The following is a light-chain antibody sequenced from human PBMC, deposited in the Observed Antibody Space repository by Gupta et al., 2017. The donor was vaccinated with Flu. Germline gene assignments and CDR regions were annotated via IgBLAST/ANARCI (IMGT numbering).Light chain of an antibody. CDR1: QSVLYSSNNKNY. CDR3: QQYYSTPLT. V-gene: IGKV4-1*01. CDR2: WAS. Sequence: DTMVPQCPEYQPVSLGERATINCKSSQSVLYSSNNKNYLAWYQQKPGQPPKLLIYWASTRESGVPDRFSGSGSGTDFTLTISSLQAEDVAVYYCQQYYSTPLTFGGGTKVEIK. J-gene: IGKJ4*01.